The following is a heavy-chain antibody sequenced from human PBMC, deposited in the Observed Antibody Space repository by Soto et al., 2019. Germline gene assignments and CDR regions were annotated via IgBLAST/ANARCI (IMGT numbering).Heavy chain of an antibody. CDR2: ISYDGSNK. D-gene: IGHD3-10*01. V-gene: IGHV3-30*18. CDR3: AKGDYYGSGSYRPYYYYYMDV. Sequence: GGSLRLSCAASGFTFSSYGMHGVRQAPGKGLEWVAVISYDGSNKYYADSVKGRFTISRDNSKNTLYLQMNSLRAEDTAVYYCAKGDYYGSGSYRPYYYYYMDVWGKGTTVTVSS. J-gene: IGHJ6*03. CDR1: GFTFSSYG.